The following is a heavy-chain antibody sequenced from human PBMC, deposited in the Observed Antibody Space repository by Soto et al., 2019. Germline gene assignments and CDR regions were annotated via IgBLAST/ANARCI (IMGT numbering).Heavy chain of an antibody. CDR1: RFTFSNYA. CDR3: ATAQWLVRKIDY. V-gene: IGHV3-23*01. D-gene: IGHD6-19*01. CDR2: ISSTGGST. Sequence: GGSLRLSCAASRFTFSNYAMSWVRQAPGKGLEWVSGISSTGGSTYYADSVKGRFTISRDNSKNTLYLQMNSLRAEDTAVYYCATAQWLVRKIDYWGQGTLVTVSS. J-gene: IGHJ4*02.